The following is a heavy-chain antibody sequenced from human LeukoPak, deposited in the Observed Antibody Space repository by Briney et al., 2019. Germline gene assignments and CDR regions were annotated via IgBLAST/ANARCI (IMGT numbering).Heavy chain of an antibody. V-gene: IGHV3-7*01. CDR2: IKQDGSEM. J-gene: IGHJ4*02. Sequence: GGSLRISCSASGFTFGSYWMSWVRQAPGKGLEWVANIKQDGSEMSYVDSVEGRFSVSRDNAKNSLYLQMNSLRAEDTAVYYCARGDSSGRYYFDFWGQGTLVTVSS. CDR1: GFTFGSYW. CDR3: ARGDSSGRYYFDF. D-gene: IGHD3-22*01.